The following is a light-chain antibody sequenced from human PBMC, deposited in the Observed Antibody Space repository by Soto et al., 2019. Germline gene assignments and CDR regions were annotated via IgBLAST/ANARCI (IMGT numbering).Light chain of an antibody. V-gene: IGKV1-5*03. Sequence: DVQMTQSTSSLSASVGDRVTITCLASQSVSSCLAWYQQKPGKAPKLLIYKASTLKSGVPSRFSGSGSGTEFTHTISSLQPEDFATYYCQHYYGYSKAFGQGTRVEI. J-gene: IGKJ5*01. CDR2: KAS. CDR3: QHYYGYSKA. CDR1: QSVSSC.